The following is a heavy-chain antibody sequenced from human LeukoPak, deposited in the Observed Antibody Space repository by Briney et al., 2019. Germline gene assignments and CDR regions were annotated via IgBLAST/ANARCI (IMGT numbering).Heavy chain of an antibody. J-gene: IGHJ6*02. V-gene: IGHV1-46*01. D-gene: IGHD1-1*01. Sequence: GASVKVSCKASGYTFTSYYMHWARQAPGQGLEWMGIINPSGGSTSYAQKFQGRVTMTRDTSTSTVYMELSSLRSEDTAVYYCARHLEEIWYYYYGMDVWGQGTTVTVSS. CDR3: ARHLEEIWYYYYGMDV. CDR1: GYTFTSYY. CDR2: INPSGGST.